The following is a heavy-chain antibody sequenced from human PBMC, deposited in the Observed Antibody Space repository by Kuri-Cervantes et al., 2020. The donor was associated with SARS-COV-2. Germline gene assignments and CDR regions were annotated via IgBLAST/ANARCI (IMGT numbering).Heavy chain of an antibody. V-gene: IGHV7-4-1*02. CDR2: INTDTGNP. D-gene: IGHD3-22*01. CDR1: GYTFTDYS. CDR3: ARGYDSSGEYFQH. Sequence: ASVKVSCKASGYTFTDYSINWVRQAPGQGLEWMGWINTDTGNPTYAQGFTGRFVFSLDTSVSTAYLQISSLKAEDTAVYYCARGYDSSGEYFQHWGQGTLVTVSS. J-gene: IGHJ1*01.